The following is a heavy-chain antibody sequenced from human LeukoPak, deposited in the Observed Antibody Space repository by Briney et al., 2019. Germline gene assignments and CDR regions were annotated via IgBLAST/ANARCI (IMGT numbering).Heavy chain of an antibody. CDR2: INPHSGYT. V-gene: IGHV1-2*02. J-gene: IGHJ5*02. Sequence: ASVKVSCKASGYTFSGYYIHWVRQAPGQGPEWVGWINPHSGYTKFAQKFQGRVTMTRDTSSSTAYMELKRLASDDTAVYYCARAEISVTTGDLDLWGQGALVIVSS. CDR1: GYTFSGYY. D-gene: IGHD4-17*01. CDR3: ARAEISVTTGDLDL.